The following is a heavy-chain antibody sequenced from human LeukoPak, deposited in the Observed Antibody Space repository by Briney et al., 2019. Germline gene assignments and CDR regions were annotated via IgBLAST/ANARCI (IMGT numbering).Heavy chain of an antibody. Sequence: PGGSLRLSCAASGFTFSGFSMSWVRQSPTKGLEWVASIKQDGSERYYVDSVKGRFTISRDNAKNSLSLQMNSLRVEDTAVYFCARAGSHWHYVYWGQGTVVTVSS. CDR1: GFTFSGFS. CDR2: IKQDGSER. J-gene: IGHJ4*02. V-gene: IGHV3-7*01. D-gene: IGHD3-10*01. CDR3: ARAGSHWHYVY.